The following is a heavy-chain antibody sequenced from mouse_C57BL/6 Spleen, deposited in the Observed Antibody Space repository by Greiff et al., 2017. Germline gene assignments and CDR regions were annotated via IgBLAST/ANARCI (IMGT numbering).Heavy chain of an antibody. CDR3: ARKGFYYGYYEGAMDY. CDR1: GYTFTDYN. J-gene: IGHJ4*01. V-gene: IGHV1-18*01. D-gene: IGHD2-3*01. Sequence: EVQLQQSGPELVKPGASVKIPCKASGYTFTDYNMDWVKQSHGKSLEWIGDINPNNGGTIYNQKFKGKATLTVDKSSSTAYMELRSLTSEDTAVYYCARKGFYYGYYEGAMDYWGQGTSVTVSS. CDR2: INPNNGGT.